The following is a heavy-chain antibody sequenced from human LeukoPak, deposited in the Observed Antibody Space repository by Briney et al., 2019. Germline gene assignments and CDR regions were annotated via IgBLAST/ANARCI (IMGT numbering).Heavy chain of an antibody. V-gene: IGHV4-39*01. CDR3: ARLKVGTTHPDY. J-gene: IGHJ4*02. Sequence: KPSETLSLTRAVSDDSIISSDYYWGWIRQPPWKGLEWIGSRYYSGFIYYNPSVKSRVTISVDTSKHQFSLELTSVTAADTAVYYCARLKVGTTHPDYWGQGTLVTVSS. CDR1: DDSIISSDYY. D-gene: IGHD1-26*01. CDR2: RYYSGFI.